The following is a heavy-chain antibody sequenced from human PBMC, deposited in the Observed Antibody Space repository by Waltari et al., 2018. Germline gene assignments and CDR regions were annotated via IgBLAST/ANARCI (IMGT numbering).Heavy chain of an antibody. CDR2: IYPGGPDT. Sequence: EVQLVQSGAEVKKPGESLKISCKGSGYSFTSYWIGWVRQMAGKGLEWMGIIYPGGPDTRYSPSFQGQVTIAADQSISTAYRQWSSLKASDTAMYYCARQVYCSSTSCYIGYWGQGTLVTVSS. CDR1: GYSFTSYW. CDR3: ARQVYCSSTSCYIGY. J-gene: IGHJ4*02. V-gene: IGHV5-51*01. D-gene: IGHD2-2*02.